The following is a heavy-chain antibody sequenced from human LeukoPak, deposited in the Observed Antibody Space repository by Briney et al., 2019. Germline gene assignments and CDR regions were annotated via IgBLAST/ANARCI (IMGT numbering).Heavy chain of an antibody. CDR2: VSSDGTST. CDR3: ASRPPGRDGYILDY. V-gene: IGHV3-74*01. CDR1: GFTFSNYW. J-gene: IGHJ4*02. D-gene: IGHD5-24*01. Sequence: GGSLRLSCAGSGFTFSNYWIHWVRQAPGKGLVWVSRVSSDGTSTFYADSVKDRFTISRDDAKNTLYLQMNSLRAEDTAVYYCASRPPGRDGYILDYWGQGTLVTVSS.